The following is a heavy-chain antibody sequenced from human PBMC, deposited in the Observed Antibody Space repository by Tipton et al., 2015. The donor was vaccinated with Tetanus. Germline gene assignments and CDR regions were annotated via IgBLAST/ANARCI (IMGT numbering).Heavy chain of an antibody. Sequence: LRLSCSVSGGSISNYYWNWIRQPAGKGLEWIGRIYVTGATNHSPALQSRVTMSIDRAKNQLALTWTTVTATDAAMYYCAREDVYYQDGSGFYAFDVWGRGRMVAVTS. CDR2: IYVTGAT. CDR3: AREDVYYQDGSGFYAFDV. D-gene: IGHD3-22*01. V-gene: IGHV4-4*07. J-gene: IGHJ3*01. CDR1: GGSISNYY.